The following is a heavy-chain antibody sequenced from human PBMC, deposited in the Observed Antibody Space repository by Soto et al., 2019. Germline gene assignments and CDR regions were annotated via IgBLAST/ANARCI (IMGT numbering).Heavy chain of an antibody. CDR3: ATAGILGSTGGLFDT. CDR2: IKSKPAGGTT. D-gene: IGHD2-8*02. CDR1: GFIFNKAW. J-gene: IGHJ4*02. Sequence: EVQLVESGGALVEPGGSLRLSCAGSGFIFNKAWMSWVRQAPGKGLEWVGRIKSKPAGGTTDYAAPVNGRFTISRDDSKNTLHLQMNGLKTDDTALYYCATAGILGSTGGLFDTWGQGTLVTVSS. V-gene: IGHV3-15*02.